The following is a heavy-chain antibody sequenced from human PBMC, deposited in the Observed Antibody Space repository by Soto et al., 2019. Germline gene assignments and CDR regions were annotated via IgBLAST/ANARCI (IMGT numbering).Heavy chain of an antibody. J-gene: IGHJ6*02. D-gene: IGHD6-13*01. CDR2: IYYSGST. V-gene: IGHV4-31*03. CDR1: GGSISSGGYY. CDR3: ATIAAAENYYYYGMDV. Sequence: SETLSLTCTVSGGSISSGGYYWSWIRQHPGKGLEWIGYIYYSGSTYYNPSLKSRVTISVDTSKNQFSLKLSSVTAADTAVYYCATIAAAENYYYYGMDVWGQGTTVTVSS.